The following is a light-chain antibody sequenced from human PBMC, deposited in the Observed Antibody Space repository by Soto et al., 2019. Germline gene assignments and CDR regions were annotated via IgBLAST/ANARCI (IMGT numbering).Light chain of an antibody. CDR2: DDA. J-gene: IGLJ2*01. CDR1: NIGTKS. CDR3: QVWDISRDHVI. Sequence: SYELTQPPSVSVAPGQTATIPCGGINIGTKSVHWYQQKPGQAPVLVVYDDADRPSGIPERFSGSNSGNTATLTISRVVAGDEADYYCQVWDISRDHVIFGGGTKHTVL. V-gene: IGLV3-21*02.